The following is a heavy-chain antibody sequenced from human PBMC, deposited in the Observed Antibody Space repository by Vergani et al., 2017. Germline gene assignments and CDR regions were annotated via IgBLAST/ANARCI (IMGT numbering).Heavy chain of an antibody. CDR1: GGSISSYY. CDR2: IYTSGST. CDR3: ARDRADTAYYDFWSGYSEGFDY. V-gene: IGHV4-4*07. D-gene: IGHD3-3*01. J-gene: IGHJ4*02. Sequence: QVQLQESGPGLVKPSETLSLTCTVSGGSISSYYWSWIRQPPGKGLEWIGRIYTSGSTNYNPSLKSRVTMSVDTSKNQFSLKLSSVTAADTAVYYCARDRADTAYYDFWSGYSEGFDYWGQGTLVTVSS.